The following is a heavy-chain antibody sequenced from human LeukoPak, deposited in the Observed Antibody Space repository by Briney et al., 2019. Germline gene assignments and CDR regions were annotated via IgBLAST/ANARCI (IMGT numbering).Heavy chain of an antibody. CDR1: GFTFSSYE. V-gene: IGHV3-48*01. Sequence: GGSLRLSCAASGFTFSSYEMNWVRQAPGKGLEWVSYISSSSSTIYYADSVKGRFTISRDNSKNTLYLQMNSLRAEDTAVYYCAKGDAFWAVQTYYFDYWGQGTLVTVSS. CDR3: AKGDAFWAVQTYYFDY. CDR2: ISSSSSTI. D-gene: IGHD3-3*02. J-gene: IGHJ4*02.